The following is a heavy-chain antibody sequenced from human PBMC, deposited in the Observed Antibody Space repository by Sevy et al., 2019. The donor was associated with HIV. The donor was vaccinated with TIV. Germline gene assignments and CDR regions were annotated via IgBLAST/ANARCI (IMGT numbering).Heavy chain of an antibody. D-gene: IGHD3-22*01. CDR3: GGEACCFAKGGYYWEY. Sequence: SETLSLTCAVSGVSVSSDTYYWSWIRQPPGKGLEWIGYVYHTGSTNYSPSFKSRVTISVDTSKNQFSLRLFSVAAADTAVFYCGGEACCFAKGGYYWEYWGQGALVTVSS. CDR1: GVSVSSDTYY. J-gene: IGHJ4*02. CDR2: VYHTGST. V-gene: IGHV4-61*01.